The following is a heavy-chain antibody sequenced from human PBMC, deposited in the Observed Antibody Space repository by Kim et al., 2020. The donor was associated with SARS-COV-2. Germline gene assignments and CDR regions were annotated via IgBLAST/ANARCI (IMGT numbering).Heavy chain of an antibody. Sequence: NPSLRHRLTRSDDASKNRVALQLSSVTAADTAVYYCARRSLEVPFDYWGQGTLVTVSS. V-gene: IGHV4-39*01. J-gene: IGHJ4*02. CDR3: ARRSLEVPFDY.